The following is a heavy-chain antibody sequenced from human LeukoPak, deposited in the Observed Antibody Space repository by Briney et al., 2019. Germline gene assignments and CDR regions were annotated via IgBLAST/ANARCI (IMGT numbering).Heavy chain of an antibody. J-gene: IGHJ4*02. CDR1: GDSISSGSYY. CDR3: ARSTYYYDSSGYYFLDY. CDR2: IYTSGST. V-gene: IGHV4-61*02. D-gene: IGHD3-22*01. Sequence: SQTLSLTCTVSGDSISSGSYYWSWIRQPAGKGLEWIGRIYTSGSTNYNPSLKSRVTISVDTSKNQFSLKLSSVTAADTAVYYCARSTYYYDSSGYYFLDYWGQGTLVTVSS.